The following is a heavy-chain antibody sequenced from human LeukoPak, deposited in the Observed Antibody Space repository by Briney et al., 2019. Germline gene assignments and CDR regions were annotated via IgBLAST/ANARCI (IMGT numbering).Heavy chain of an antibody. CDR3: AKARGVWWLRTSSTGPDY. CDR1: GFTFSSYA. Sequence: GGSLRLSCAASGFTFSSYAMSWVRQAPGKGLEWVSAISGSGGSTYYADSVKGRFTISRDNSKNTLYLQMNSLRAEDTAVYYCAKARGVWWLRTSSTGPDYWGQGTLVTVSS. D-gene: IGHD5-12*01. J-gene: IGHJ4*02. V-gene: IGHV3-23*01. CDR2: ISGSGGST.